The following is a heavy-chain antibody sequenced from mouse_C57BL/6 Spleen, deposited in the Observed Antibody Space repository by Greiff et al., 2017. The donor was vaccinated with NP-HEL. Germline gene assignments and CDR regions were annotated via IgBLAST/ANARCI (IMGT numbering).Heavy chain of an antibody. V-gene: IGHV5-9-1*02. CDR1: GFTFSSYA. Sequence: EVKVVESGEGLVKPGGSLKLSCAASGFTFSSYAMSWVRQTPEKRLEWVAYISSGGDYIYYADTVKGRFTISRDNARNTLYLQMSSLKSEDTAMYYRTREGYYYGFDYWGQGTTLIVSS. CDR2: ISSGGDYI. CDR3: TREGYYYGFDY. J-gene: IGHJ2*01. D-gene: IGHD1-1*01.